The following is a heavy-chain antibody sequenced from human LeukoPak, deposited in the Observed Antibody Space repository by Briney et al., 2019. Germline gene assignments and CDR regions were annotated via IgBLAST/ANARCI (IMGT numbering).Heavy chain of an antibody. CDR3: ARRLTQYDCFDP. V-gene: IGHV6-1*01. J-gene: IGHJ5*02. CDR1: GDSFSSNSVT. Sequence: HSQTLSPTCAISGDSFSSNSVTWNWIRQSPSRGLEWLGRTYYRSTWYNDYAVSVRGRITVNPDTSKNQFSLHLNSVTPEDTAVYYCARRLTQYDCFDPWGQGILVTVSS. CDR2: TYYRSTWYN. D-gene: IGHD2-2*01.